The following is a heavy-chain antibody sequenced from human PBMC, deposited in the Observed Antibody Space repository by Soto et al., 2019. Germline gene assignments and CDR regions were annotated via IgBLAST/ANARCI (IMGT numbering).Heavy chain of an antibody. CDR1: GGSISSSSYY. Sequence: SETLSLTCTVSGGSISSSSYYWGWIRQPPGKGLEWIGSIYYSGSTYYNPSLKGRVTISVDTSKNQFSLKLSSVTAADTAVYYCARPTGRFLEWFQNWFDPWGQGTLVTVSS. CDR2: IYYSGST. D-gene: IGHD3-3*01. J-gene: IGHJ5*02. CDR3: ARPTGRFLEWFQNWFDP. V-gene: IGHV4-39*01.